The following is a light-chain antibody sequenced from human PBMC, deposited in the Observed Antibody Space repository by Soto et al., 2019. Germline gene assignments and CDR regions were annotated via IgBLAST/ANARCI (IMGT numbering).Light chain of an antibody. CDR2: EVT. J-gene: IGLJ2*01. CDR1: SSDVGGFNS. Sequence: QSVLTQPPSASGSPGQSVTISCTGTSSDVGGFNSVSWYQQHPDEAPRLVIYEVTKRPSGVPDRFSGSKSGNTASLTVSGLQAGDEADYYCGPNAGSNSGVVFGGGTQLTVL. V-gene: IGLV2-8*01. CDR3: GPNAGSNSGVV.